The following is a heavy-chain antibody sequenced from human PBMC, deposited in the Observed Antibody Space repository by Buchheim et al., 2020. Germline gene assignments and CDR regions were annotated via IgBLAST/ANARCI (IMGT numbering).Heavy chain of an antibody. CDR3: AKTNYYESSGYVDY. V-gene: IGHV3-30*18. D-gene: IGHD3-22*01. CDR2: ISYHGGNA. Sequence: QVQLVESGGGVVKPGRSLRLSCAPSGFTFKRYGMHWVRQAPGKGLEWVAVISYHGGNAYYADSVKGRFTLTRDNSKNTLYLQMNSLRAEDTAVFDCAKTNYYESSGYVDYWGQGTL. J-gene: IGHJ4*02. CDR1: GFTFKRYG.